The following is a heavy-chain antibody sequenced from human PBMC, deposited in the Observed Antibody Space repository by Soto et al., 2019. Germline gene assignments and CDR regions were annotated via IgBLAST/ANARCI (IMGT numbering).Heavy chain of an antibody. J-gene: IGHJ3*01. CDR3: ARDQLYYNDISGRPLNAFDV. V-gene: IGHV3-11*04. D-gene: IGHD3-22*01. CDR2: ISYSGSPK. CDR1: GLTFSDHY. Sequence: PWVPLRVSCAAAGLTFSDHYMTWIRKAPGKGLEWVSCISYSGSPKYYADSVKGRFTISRDNAKNSLYLQMNSLRAEDTAVYYCARDQLYYNDISGRPLNAFDVWGQGTMVTVS.